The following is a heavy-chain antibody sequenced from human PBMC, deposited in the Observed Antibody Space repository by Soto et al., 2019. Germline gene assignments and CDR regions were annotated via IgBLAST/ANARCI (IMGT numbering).Heavy chain of an antibody. CDR1: GGSISISSYY. V-gene: IGHV4-39*01. CDR2: IYYSGST. D-gene: IGHD3-22*01. Sequence: SETLSLTCTVSGGSISISSYYWGWIRHPPGKGLEWIGSIYYSGSTYYNPSLKSRVTISVDTSKNQFSLKLSSVTAADTAVYYCARQGRYYYDSSGYFSNWFDPWGQGTLVTVSS. CDR3: ARQGRYYYDSSGYFSNWFDP. J-gene: IGHJ5*02.